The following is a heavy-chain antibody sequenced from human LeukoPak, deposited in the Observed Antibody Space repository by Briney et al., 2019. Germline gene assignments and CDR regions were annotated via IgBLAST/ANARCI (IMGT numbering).Heavy chain of an antibody. V-gene: IGHV3-30*02. CDR1: GFTFSNYG. D-gene: IGHD3-22*01. Sequence: PGGSLRLSSAASGFTFSNYGMHWVRRAPGEGLEWVAFIRYDGSIGYYADSVKGRFTISRDNSKNTLYLQMNSLRAEDTAVYHCANPYYYDSSGSPRRAAFDIWGQGTMVTVSS. CDR2: IRYDGSIG. J-gene: IGHJ3*02. CDR3: ANPYYYDSSGSPRRAAFDI.